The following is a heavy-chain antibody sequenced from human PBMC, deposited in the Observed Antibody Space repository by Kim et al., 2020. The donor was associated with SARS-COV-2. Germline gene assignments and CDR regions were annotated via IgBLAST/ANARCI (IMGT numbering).Heavy chain of an antibody. V-gene: IGHV3-21*01. Sequence: GGSLRLSCAASGFTFSSYSMNWVRQAPGKGLEWVSSISSSSSYIYYADSVKGRFTISRDNAKNSLYLQMNSLRAEDTAVYYCARDEYDILTGYYIGAFDIWGQGTMVTVSS. D-gene: IGHD3-9*01. CDR3: ARDEYDILTGYYIGAFDI. CDR2: ISSSSSYI. CDR1: GFTFSSYS. J-gene: IGHJ3*02.